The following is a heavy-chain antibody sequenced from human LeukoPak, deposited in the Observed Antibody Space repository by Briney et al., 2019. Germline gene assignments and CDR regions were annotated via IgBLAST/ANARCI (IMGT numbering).Heavy chain of an antibody. CDR3: ARDTNWRLDY. Sequence: LSGEALRLSCASSVFTFNSYEMNWVRWAPAKGLEWVSHINRSGSTIYYADSVTGRFTTYRDNGKNSLYLQMNSLRAEDTAVYYCARDTNWRLDYWDQGTLVTVSS. J-gene: IGHJ4*02. CDR2: INRSGSTI. CDR1: VFTFNSYE. D-gene: IGHD7-27*01. V-gene: IGHV3-48*03.